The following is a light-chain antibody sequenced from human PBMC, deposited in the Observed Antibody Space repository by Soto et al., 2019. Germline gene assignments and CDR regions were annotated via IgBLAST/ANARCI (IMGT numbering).Light chain of an antibody. CDR3: QQYSTSPT. CDR1: QSVPNNY. Sequence: ESVWTQCPGTLSLSHGDRATLFCRASQSVPNNYLNWYQQKPGQAPSLLIYGTSIRATGIPDRFGGSGSGTDFTLTISRLEPEDFAVYYCQQYSTSPTFGQGTKVDIK. CDR2: GTS. J-gene: IGKJ1*01. V-gene: IGKV3-20*01.